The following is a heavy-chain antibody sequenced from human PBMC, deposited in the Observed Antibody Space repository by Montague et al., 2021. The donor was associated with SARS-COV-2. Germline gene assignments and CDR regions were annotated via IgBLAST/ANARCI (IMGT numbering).Heavy chain of an antibody. CDR3: ARGPTNNIGMVATRLDY. CDR2: INHSGST. CDR1: GGSFSGYY. D-gene: IGHD5-12*01. V-gene: IGHV4-34*01. Sequence: SETLSLTCAVYGGSFSGYYWNRIRQPPGKGLEWIGEINHSGSTNYNPSLKSGVTISVDTSNSQFSLKLTSVTAADTAVYYCARGPTNNIGMVATRLDYWGQGTLVTVSS. J-gene: IGHJ4*02.